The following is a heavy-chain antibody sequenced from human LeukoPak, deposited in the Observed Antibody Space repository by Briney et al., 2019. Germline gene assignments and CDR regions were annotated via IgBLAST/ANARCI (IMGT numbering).Heavy chain of an antibody. Sequence: GGSLRLSCAASGFTFNTCAMNWVRQAPGKGLEWVSTIGGGGGNIYYADSVRGRFAISRDNSKNTLYLQMSSLRGGDTAVYYCAKRGGDDGWGAFDFWGQGTMITVSS. J-gene: IGHJ3*01. CDR2: IGGGGGNI. CDR1: GFTFNTCA. D-gene: IGHD3-16*01. CDR3: AKRGGDDGWGAFDF. V-gene: IGHV3-23*01.